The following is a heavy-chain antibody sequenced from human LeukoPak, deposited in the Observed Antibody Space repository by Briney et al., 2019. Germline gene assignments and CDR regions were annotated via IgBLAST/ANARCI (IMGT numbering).Heavy chain of an antibody. CDR1: GDSISPYY. CDR2: IYYTGSGST. Sequence: PSETLSLTCAVSGDSISPYYWSWIRQPPGKELEWIGYIYYTGSGSTSNNPSLKSRVTISVDTSKNQFSLNLKSVTAADTAVYYCARHIRELLSSLDYFDYWGQGTLVTVSS. CDR3: ARHIRELLSSLDYFDY. V-gene: IGHV4-59*08. D-gene: IGHD2-2*01. J-gene: IGHJ4*02.